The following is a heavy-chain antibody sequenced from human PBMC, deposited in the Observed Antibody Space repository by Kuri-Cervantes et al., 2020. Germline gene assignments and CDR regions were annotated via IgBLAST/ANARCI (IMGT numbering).Heavy chain of an antibody. CDR2: INHSGST. Sequence: GSLRLSCAVYGGSFSGYYWSWIRQPPGKGLEWIGEINHSGSTNYNPSLKSRVTLSVDTSKNQFSLRLSSVTAADTAVYYCARVRKTYYYDSSGYSYFDYWGQGTLVTVSS. CDR3: ARVRKTYYYDSSGYSYFDY. D-gene: IGHD3-22*01. CDR1: GGSFSGYY. J-gene: IGHJ4*02. V-gene: IGHV4-34*01.